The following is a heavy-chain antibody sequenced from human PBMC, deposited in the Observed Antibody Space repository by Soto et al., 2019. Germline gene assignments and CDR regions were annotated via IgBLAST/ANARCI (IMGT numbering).Heavy chain of an antibody. CDR2: MNPNSGNT. CDR3: ARDKAGYFDL. V-gene: IGHV1-8*01. Sequence: QVQLVQSGAEVKQPRASVKVSCKASGYSFTSYDINWVRQATGQGLEWMGWMNPNSGNTGYAQKFQDRVTMTRNTSISTAYMELTSLRSEDTAVYYCARDKAGYFDLWGRGTLVTVSS. J-gene: IGHJ2*01. CDR1: GYSFTSYD.